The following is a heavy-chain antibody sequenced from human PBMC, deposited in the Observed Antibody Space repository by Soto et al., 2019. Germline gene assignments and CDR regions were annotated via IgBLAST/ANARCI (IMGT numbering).Heavy chain of an antibody. CDR1: GFTFSNDW. D-gene: IGHD3-22*01. Sequence: GGSLRLSCAASGFTFSNDWINWVRQAPGKGLEWVGRIKSKTDGGTTDFAAPVKGRFAISRDDSKNMVYLQMNSLKTEDTGIYYCNTDSYSTMIVVRLDYWGHGTLVTVSS. CDR3: NTDSYSTMIVVRLDY. J-gene: IGHJ4*01. V-gene: IGHV3-15*07. CDR2: IKSKTDGGTT.